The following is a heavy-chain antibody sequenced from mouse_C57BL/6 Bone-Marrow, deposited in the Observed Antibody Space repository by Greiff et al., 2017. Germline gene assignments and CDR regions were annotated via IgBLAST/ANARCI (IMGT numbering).Heavy chain of an antibody. CDR2: IHPSDSDT. CDR3: AMSTTVVVPSWYFDV. J-gene: IGHJ1*03. V-gene: IGHV1-74*01. D-gene: IGHD1-1*01. Sequence: QVQLQQPGAELVKPGASVKVSCKASGYTFTSYWMHWVKQRPGHGLEWIGRIHPSDSDTNYNQKFKGKATLTVDKSSSTAYMQLSSLTSEDSAVYYCAMSTTVVVPSWYFDVWGTGTTVTVAS. CDR1: GYTFTSYW.